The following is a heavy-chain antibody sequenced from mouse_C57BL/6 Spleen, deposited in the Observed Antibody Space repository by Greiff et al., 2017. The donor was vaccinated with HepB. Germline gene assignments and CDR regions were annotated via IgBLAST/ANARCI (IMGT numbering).Heavy chain of an antibody. CDR3: ARWGVGRVSYYFDY. V-gene: IGHV14-2*01. D-gene: IGHD4-1*01. CDR1: GFNIKDYY. CDR2: IDPEDGET. Sequence: VQLQQSGAELVKPGASVKLSCTASGFNIKDYYMHWVKQRTEQGLEWIGRIDPEDGETKYAPNFQGKATITADTSSNTAYLQLSSLTSEDTAVYYCARWGVGRVSYYFDYWGQGTTLTVSS. J-gene: IGHJ2*01.